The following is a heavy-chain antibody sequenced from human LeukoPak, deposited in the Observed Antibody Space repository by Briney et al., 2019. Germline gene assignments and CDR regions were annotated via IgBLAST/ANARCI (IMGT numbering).Heavy chain of an antibody. J-gene: IGHJ4*02. CDR3: ARVGLLWFGELFSDY. CDR2: ISSSGSTI. CDR1: GFTFSSYE. Sequence: GGSLRLSCAASGFTFSSYEMNWVRQAPGKGLEWVSYISSSGSTIYYADSVKGRFTISRDNAKNSLYLQMNSLRAEDTAVYYCARVGLLWFGELFSDYWGQGTLVTVS. V-gene: IGHV3-48*03. D-gene: IGHD3-10*01.